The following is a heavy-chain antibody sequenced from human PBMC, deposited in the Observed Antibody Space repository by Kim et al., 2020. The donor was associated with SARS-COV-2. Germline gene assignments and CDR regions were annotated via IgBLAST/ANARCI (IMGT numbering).Heavy chain of an antibody. CDR1: GFTITTYG. J-gene: IGHJ4*02. Sequence: GGSLRLSCAASGFTITTYGVHWVRQAPGRGLEWVGVIRYDGSKVYYADSVKGRFTISRDTSKNTLFLQMDSLRPEDTAVYYCARDGGSGLDYWGQGTLVTVSS. V-gene: IGHV3-33*01. D-gene: IGHD6-19*01. CDR3: ARDGGSGLDY. CDR2: IRYDGSKV.